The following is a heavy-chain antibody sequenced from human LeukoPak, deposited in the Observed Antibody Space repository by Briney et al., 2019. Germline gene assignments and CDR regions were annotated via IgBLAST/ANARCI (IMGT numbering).Heavy chain of an antibody. CDR2: IIPIFGTA. CDR1: GGTFSSYA. CDR3: ARDVEGHGGSYFDY. D-gene: IGHD4-23*01. V-gene: IGHV1-69*13. Sequence: SVNVSCKASGGTFSSYAISWVRQAPGQGLEWMGGIIPIFGTANYAQKFQGRVTITADESTSTAYMELSSLRSEDTAVYYCARDVEGHGGSYFDYWGQGTLVTVSS. J-gene: IGHJ4*02.